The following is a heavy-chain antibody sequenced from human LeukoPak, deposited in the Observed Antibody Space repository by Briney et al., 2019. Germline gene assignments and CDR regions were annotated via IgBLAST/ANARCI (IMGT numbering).Heavy chain of an antibody. CDR3: ARIHFDY. CDR1: GFTFSSYG. Sequence: PGGSLRLSCAASGFTFSSYGMHWVRQAPGKGLEWVAVIWYDGSNEYYADSVKGRFTISRDNSKNTLYLQMNSLRAEGTAVYYCARIHFDYWGQGTLVTVSS. CDR2: IWYDGSNE. D-gene: IGHD1-14*01. J-gene: IGHJ4*02. V-gene: IGHV3-33*01.